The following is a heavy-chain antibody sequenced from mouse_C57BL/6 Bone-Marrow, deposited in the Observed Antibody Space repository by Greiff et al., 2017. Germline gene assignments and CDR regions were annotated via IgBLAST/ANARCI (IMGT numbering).Heavy chain of an antibody. CDR1: GYTFTDYE. J-gene: IGHJ4*01. V-gene: IGHV1-15*01. D-gene: IGHD2-5*01. Sequence: QVQLQQSGAELVRPGASVTLSCKASGYTFTDYEMHWVKQTPVHGLEWIGAIAPETGGTAYNQKFKGKAILTADKSSSTAYMELRSLTSEDSAVYYCTRFPHSNYVPMDYWGQGTSVTVSS. CDR3: TRFPHSNYVPMDY. CDR2: IAPETGGT.